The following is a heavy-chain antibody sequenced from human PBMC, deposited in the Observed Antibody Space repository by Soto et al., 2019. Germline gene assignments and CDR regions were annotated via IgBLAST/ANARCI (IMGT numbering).Heavy chain of an antibody. D-gene: IGHD5-12*01. CDR1: GFTFSSHG. V-gene: IGHV3-30*18. CDR2: ISYDGSNK. Sequence: ESGGGVVQPGRSLRLSCAASGFTFSSHGMHWVRQAPGKGLEWVAVISYDGSNKYYADSVKGRLTISRDNSKNTLYLQMNSLRGEDTAVYYCAKDNGSGCDWLRVGDASDIWGQGTMVTVSS. CDR3: AKDNGSGCDWLRVGDASDI. J-gene: IGHJ3*02.